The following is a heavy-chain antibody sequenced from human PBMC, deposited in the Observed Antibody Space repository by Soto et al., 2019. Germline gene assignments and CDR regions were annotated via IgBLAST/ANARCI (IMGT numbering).Heavy chain of an antibody. CDR3: VKVGSGSSPYLLEAFDI. J-gene: IGHJ3*02. CDR2: ISGSGGST. V-gene: IGHV3-23*01. CDR1: GFTFSSYA. Sequence: LRLSCAASGFTFSSYAMSWVRQAPGKGLEWVSAISGSGGSTYYADSVKGRFTISRDNSKNTLYLQMNSLRAEDTAVYYCVKVGSGSSPYLLEAFDIWGQGTMVTVSS. D-gene: IGHD6-6*01.